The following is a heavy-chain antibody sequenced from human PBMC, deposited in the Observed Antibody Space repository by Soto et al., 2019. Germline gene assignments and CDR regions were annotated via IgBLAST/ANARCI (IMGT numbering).Heavy chain of an antibody. CDR1: GTTFSNFA. Sequence: ASVKVSCKASGTTFSNFAIGWVRQAPGQGLEWMGIINPSGGSTSYAQKFQGRVTMTRDTSTSTVYMELSSLRSEDTAVYYCAREGSDSSGYSNNWFDPWGQGTLVTVSS. J-gene: IGHJ5*02. CDR3: AREGSDSSGYSNNWFDP. D-gene: IGHD3-22*01. CDR2: INPSGGST. V-gene: IGHV1-46*01.